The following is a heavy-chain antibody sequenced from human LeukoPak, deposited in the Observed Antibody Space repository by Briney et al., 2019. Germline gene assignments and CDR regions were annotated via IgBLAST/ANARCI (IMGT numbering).Heavy chain of an antibody. Sequence: SETLSLTCAVSGGSISSSDSYRGWIRQPPGKGLEWIGSLYYSGSTYYNPSLKSRVTMSVDTSKNQFSLKLSSVTAADTAVYYCVVMPGFWGQGTLVTVSS. CDR1: GGSISSSDSY. CDR3: VVMPGF. D-gene: IGHD3-16*01. J-gene: IGHJ4*02. V-gene: IGHV4-39*01. CDR2: LYYSGST.